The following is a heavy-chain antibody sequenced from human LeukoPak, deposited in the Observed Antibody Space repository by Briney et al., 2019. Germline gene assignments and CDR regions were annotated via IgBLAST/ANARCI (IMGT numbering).Heavy chain of an antibody. Sequence: GGSLRLSCAASGFTVSSNYMSWVPEAPGKGLEWVSVFHSGGNTYYADSVKGRFTISRDNSKNTLYLQMNSLRAEDTAVYYCAREELTYSSSGWSIFDYWGQGTLVTVSS. V-gene: IGHV3-66*02. CDR1: GFTVSSNY. CDR3: AREELTYSSSGWSIFDY. CDR2: FHSGGNT. D-gene: IGHD6-13*01. J-gene: IGHJ4*02.